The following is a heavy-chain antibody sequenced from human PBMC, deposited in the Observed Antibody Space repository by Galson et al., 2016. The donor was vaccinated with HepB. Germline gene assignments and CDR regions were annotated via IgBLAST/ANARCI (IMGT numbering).Heavy chain of an antibody. CDR3: ARDYTFGHRGFDF. D-gene: IGHD3-10*01. CDR1: GFTFSDYY. V-gene: IGHV3-11*01. Sequence: SLRLSCAASGFTFSDYYMSWIRQAPGKGLEWVSYISSGGATIYYADSVKGRFTVSRDNAKNSLYLQMNNLRVEDTAVYYCARDYTFGHRGFDFWGQGVLVTVSS. J-gene: IGHJ4*02. CDR2: ISSGGATI.